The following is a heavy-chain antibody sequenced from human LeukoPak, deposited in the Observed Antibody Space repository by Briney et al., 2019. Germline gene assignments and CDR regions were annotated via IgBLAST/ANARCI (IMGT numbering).Heavy chain of an antibody. D-gene: IGHD1-26*01. CDR1: GFTFSSYA. V-gene: IGHV3-21*01. J-gene: IGHJ5*02. CDR2: ISSSSSYI. CDR3: ARGPIVGATSWFDP. Sequence: GGSLRLSCAASGFTFSSYAMSWVRQAPGKGLEWVSSISSSSSYIYYADSVKGRFTISSDNAKNSLYPQMNSLRAEDTAVYYCARGPIVGATSWFDPWGQGTLVTVSS.